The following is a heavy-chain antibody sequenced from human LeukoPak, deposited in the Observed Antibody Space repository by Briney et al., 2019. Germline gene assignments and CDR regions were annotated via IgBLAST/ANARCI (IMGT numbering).Heavy chain of an antibody. V-gene: IGHV4-34*01. CDR2: INHSGST. CDR3: ARVSDSSGYYLFDY. CDR1: GGSLSGYY. D-gene: IGHD3-22*01. Sequence: SETLSLTCAVYGGSLSGYYWSWIRQPPGKGLEWIGEINHSGSTNYNPSLKSRVTISVDTSKNQFSLKLSSVTAADTAVYYCARVSDSSGYYLFDYWGQGTLVTVSS. J-gene: IGHJ4*02.